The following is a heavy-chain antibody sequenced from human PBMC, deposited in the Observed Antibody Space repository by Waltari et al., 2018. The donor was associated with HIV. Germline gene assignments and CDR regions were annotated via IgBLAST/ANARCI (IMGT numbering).Heavy chain of an antibody. CDR1: GYTLVNYF. Sequence: QLVQSGAEVRKPGASVTVSCEASGYTLVNYFLHWVRQAPGQGLEWMGVINPRKGAKTYAQKFSCGVSMTTNMSADVVFRELSGQIPGDTAVYFCARAAKTWVQLTSSGGFDIWGQGTTVIVSS. CDR3: ARAAKTWVQLTSSGGFDI. D-gene: IGHD3-10*01. J-gene: IGHJ3*02. V-gene: IGHV1-46*01. CDR2: INPRKGAK.